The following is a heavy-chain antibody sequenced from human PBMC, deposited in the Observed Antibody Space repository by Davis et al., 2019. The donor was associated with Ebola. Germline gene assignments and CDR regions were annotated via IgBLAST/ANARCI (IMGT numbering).Heavy chain of an antibody. D-gene: IGHD4-17*01. CDR3: ARLTSTVTTSWFDP. CDR1: GGSISSYY. CDR2: IYYSGST. J-gene: IGHJ5*02. V-gene: IGHV4-59*08. Sequence: MPSETLPLTCTVSGGSISSYYWSWIRQPPGKGLEWIGYIYYSGSTNYNPSLKSRVTLSVDTSKNQFSLKLSSVTAADTAVYYCARLTSTVTTSWFDPWGQGTLVTVSS.